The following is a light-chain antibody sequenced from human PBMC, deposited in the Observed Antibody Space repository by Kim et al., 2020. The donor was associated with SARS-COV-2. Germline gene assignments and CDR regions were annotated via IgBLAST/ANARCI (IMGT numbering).Light chain of an antibody. J-gene: IGLJ2*01. V-gene: IGLV1-44*01. CDR2: SNN. CDR3: AAWDDSLNGPV. Sequence: GQRVTNSCRGSSSHSGRNTVNWYQHLPGTAPKLLLHSNNQRASGGPDRFSVSKSGTSASLAISGLQSEDEADYYCAAWDDSLNGPVVGGGTQLTVL. CDR1: SSHSGRNT.